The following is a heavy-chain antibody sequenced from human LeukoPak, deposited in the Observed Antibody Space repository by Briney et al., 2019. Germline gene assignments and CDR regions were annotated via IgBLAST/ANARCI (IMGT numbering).Heavy chain of an antibody. CDR1: GGSISSGDYY. V-gene: IGHV4-30-4*08. D-gene: IGHD6-19*01. CDR2: IYYSGST. J-gene: IGHJ4*02. CDR3: ARLVRRIAVDIDY. Sequence: SETLSLTCTVSGGSISSGDYYWSWIRQPPGKGLEWIGYIYYSGSTYYNPSLKSRVTISVDTSKNQFSLKLSSVTAADTAVYYCARLVRRIAVDIDYWGQGTLVTVSS.